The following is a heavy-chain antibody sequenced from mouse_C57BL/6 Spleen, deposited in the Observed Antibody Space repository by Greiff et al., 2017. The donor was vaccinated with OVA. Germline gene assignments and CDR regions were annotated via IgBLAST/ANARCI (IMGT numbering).Heavy chain of an antibody. CDR3: ARASITTAPYYAMDY. CDR2: IYPSDSET. J-gene: IGHJ4*01. CDR1: GYTFTSYW. V-gene: IGHV1-61*01. Sequence: VQLQQPGAELVRPGSSVKLSCKASGYTFTSYWMDWVKQRPGQGLEWIGNIYPSDSETHYNQKFKDKATLTVDKSSSTAYMQLSSLTSEDSAVYYCARASITTAPYYAMDYWGQGTSVTVSS. D-gene: IGHD1-1*01.